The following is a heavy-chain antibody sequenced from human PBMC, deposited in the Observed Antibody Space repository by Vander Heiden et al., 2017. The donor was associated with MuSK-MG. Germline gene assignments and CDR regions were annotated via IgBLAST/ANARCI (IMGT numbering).Heavy chain of an antibody. D-gene: IGHD2-15*01. V-gene: IGHV4-34*01. CDR1: GGSFSGYY. CDR3: ARGVDIVVVVAALYYFDD. Sequence: QVQLQQWGAGLLKPSETLSLTCAVYGGSFSGYYWSWIRQPPGKGLEWSGEINHSGSTNYNPALKRRVTISVDTSKNQFSLKLSSVTAADTAVYYCARGVDIVVVVAALYYFDDWGQGTLVTVSS. CDR2: INHSGST. J-gene: IGHJ4*02.